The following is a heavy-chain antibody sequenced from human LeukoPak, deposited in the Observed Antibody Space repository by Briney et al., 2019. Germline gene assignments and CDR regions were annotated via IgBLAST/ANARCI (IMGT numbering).Heavy chain of an antibody. CDR2: ISYDGSNK. J-gene: IGHJ4*02. D-gene: IGHD2-2*01. Sequence: GGSLRLPCAASGFTFSSYGMHWVRQAPGKGLEWVAVISYDGSNKYYADSVKGRFTISRDNSKNTLYLQMNSLRAVDTAVYYCAKDFLEYQLLRLFDYWGQGTLVTVSS. CDR1: GFTFSSYG. CDR3: AKDFLEYQLLRLFDY. V-gene: IGHV3-30*18.